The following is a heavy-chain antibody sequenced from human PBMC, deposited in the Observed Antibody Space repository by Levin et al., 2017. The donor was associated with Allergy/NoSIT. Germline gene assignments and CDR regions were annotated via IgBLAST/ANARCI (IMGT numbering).Heavy chain of an antibody. D-gene: IGHD2-2*01. J-gene: IGHJ4*02. CDR1: GFTFSSNW. CDR2: INSDGSNT. Sequence: GGSLRLSCAASGFTFSSNWMHWVRQAPGEGLVWVSEINSDGSNTNYADSVKGRFTISRDNARNTLYLQMNSVRAEDTPVYYCARGGCSSTSCLDYWGQGTLVTVSS. CDR3: ARGGCSSTSCLDY. V-gene: IGHV3-74*01.